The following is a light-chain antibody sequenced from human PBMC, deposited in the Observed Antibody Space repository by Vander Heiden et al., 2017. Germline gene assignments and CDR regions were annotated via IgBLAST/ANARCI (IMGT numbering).Light chain of an antibody. V-gene: IGKV3-20*01. CDR2: GAA. J-gene: IGKJ1*01. CDR3: QQYGRVPPWT. CDR1: ERVSSRY. Sequence: IVLTPSPGTLSLSPGERATLSCRASERVSSRYLAWYQQNPGQAPRLLIYGAASRATCVADRFSGSGSGTDFTLTISRLEPEDVVVYYCQQYGRVPPWTFGQGTKVEMK.